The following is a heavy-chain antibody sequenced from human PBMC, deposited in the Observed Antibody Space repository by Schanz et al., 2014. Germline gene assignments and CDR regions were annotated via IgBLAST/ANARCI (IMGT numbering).Heavy chain of an antibody. CDR3: AKYRGYYRVSGSYRDLEY. CDR1: GLIFSNYV. J-gene: IGHJ4*02. CDR2: IGTSGGT. Sequence: EVQLLESGGGLVQPGGSLKLSCAASGLIFSNYVMSWVRQAPGKGLEWVSSIGTSGGTNYAESVKGRFTISRDNSKNTLYLQMNSLRREDTAVYYCAKYRGYYRVSGSYRDLEYWGQGTLVTVSS. D-gene: IGHD3-10*01. V-gene: IGHV3-23*01.